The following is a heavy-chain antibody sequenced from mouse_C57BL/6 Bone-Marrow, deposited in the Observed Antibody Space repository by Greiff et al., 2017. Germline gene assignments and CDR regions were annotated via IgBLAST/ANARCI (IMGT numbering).Heavy chain of an antibody. CDR2: IYPGSGST. J-gene: IGHJ2*01. CDR3: ARRRLYYGYDFDY. D-gene: IGHD2-2*01. Sequence: QVQLQQPGAELVKPGASVKMSCKASGYTFTSYWITWVKQRPGQGLEWIGDIYPGSGSTNYNEKFKSKATLTVDTSSSTAYMQLSSLTSEDSAVYYCARRRLYYGYDFDYWGQGTTLTVSS. V-gene: IGHV1-55*01. CDR1: GYTFTSYW.